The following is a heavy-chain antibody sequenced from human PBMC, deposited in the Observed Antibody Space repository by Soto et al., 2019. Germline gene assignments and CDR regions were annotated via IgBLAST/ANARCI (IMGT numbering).Heavy chain of an antibody. Sequence: SETLSLTCAVYGGSFSGYYWSWIRQPPGKGLEWIGEINHSGSTNYNPSLKSRVTISVDTSKNQFSLKLSSVTAADTAVYFCARTYYYRSGTYFAWFDPWGQGTLVTSPQ. J-gene: IGHJ5*02. CDR2: INHSGST. CDR1: GGSFSGYY. D-gene: IGHD3-10*01. CDR3: ARTYYYRSGTYFAWFDP. V-gene: IGHV4-34*01.